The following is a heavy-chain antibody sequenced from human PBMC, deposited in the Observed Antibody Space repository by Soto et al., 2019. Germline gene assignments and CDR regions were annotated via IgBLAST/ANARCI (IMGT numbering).Heavy chain of an antibody. D-gene: IGHD1-20*01. Sequence: QVHLVESGGGVVQPGGSLRLSCATSGFTFSNYGMLWVRQAPGKGLEWVSSVSHDGSNKYHADSVKGRLTISRDNSKNNLYLQMNSLRAEDTAVYYCAKDPASFIPGTTSPGWGQGTLVTVSS. CDR1: GFTFSNYG. J-gene: IGHJ4*02. CDR2: VSHDGSNK. CDR3: AKDPASFIPGTTSPG. V-gene: IGHV3-30*18.